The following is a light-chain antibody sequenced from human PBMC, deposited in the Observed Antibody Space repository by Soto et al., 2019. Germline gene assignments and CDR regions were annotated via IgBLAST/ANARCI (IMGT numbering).Light chain of an antibody. CDR2: DAS. CDR3: QQRSNWPPKFT. V-gene: IGKV3-11*01. Sequence: EIVLTQSPSTLSLSPGERATISCRASQSVSSYLVWYQQKPGQAPRLLIYDASNRATGIPARFSGSGSGTDFTLTISSLEPEDFAVYYCQQRSNWPPKFTFGPGTKVDIK. J-gene: IGKJ3*01. CDR1: QSVSSY.